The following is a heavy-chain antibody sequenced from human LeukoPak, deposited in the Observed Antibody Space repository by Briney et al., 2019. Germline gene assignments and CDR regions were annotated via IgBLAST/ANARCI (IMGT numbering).Heavy chain of an antibody. V-gene: IGHV4-4*07. D-gene: IGHD2-21*02. Sequence: SETLSLTCTVSGGSISSYYWSWIRQPAGKGLEWIGRIYTSGSTNYNPSLKSRVTTSVDTSKNQFSLKLSSVTAADTAVYYCARHLYCGGDCYREFDYWGQGTLVTVSS. CDR3: ARHLYCGGDCYREFDY. J-gene: IGHJ4*02. CDR2: IYTSGST. CDR1: GGSISSYY.